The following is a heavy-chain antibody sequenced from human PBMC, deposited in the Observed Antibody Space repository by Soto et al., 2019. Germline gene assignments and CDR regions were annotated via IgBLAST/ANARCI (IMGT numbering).Heavy chain of an antibody. V-gene: IGHV4-31*03. J-gene: IGHJ3*02. D-gene: IGHD3-22*01. CDR1: GDSIRRIDYY. CDR3: AREGGSYDSGGYLIRGAFDI. Sequence: SETLSLTCSVSGDSIRRIDYYWTWIRQHPEKGLEWIGNIYFRGNTYYSPPLESRLTISVDTSKNQFSLKLTSVTAADTAVYYCAREGGSYDSGGYLIRGAFDIWGQGTMVTVSS. CDR2: IYFRGNT.